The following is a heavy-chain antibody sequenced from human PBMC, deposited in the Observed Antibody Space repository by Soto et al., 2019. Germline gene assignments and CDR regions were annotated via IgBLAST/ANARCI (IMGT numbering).Heavy chain of an antibody. CDR2: IRSKANSYAT. CDR1: GFTFSGSA. V-gene: IGHV3-73*01. J-gene: IGHJ5*02. D-gene: IGHD3-9*01. Sequence: GGSLRLSCAASGFTFSGSAMHWVRQASGKGLEWVGRIRSKANSYATAYAASVKGRFTISRDDSKNTAYLQMNSLKTEDTAVYYCTRRSGRDILTGSNWFDPWGQGTLVTVSS. CDR3: TRRSGRDILTGSNWFDP.